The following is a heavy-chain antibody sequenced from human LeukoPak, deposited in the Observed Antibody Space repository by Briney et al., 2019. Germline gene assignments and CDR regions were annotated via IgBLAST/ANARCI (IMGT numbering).Heavy chain of an antibody. CDR1: GFTFSSYG. CDR2: IHHDGSNK. Sequence: GGSLRLSCAASGFTFSSYGMHWVRQAPGKGLDWVAFIHHDGSNKYYADSVRGRFTISRDNSKNTLYLQMNSLRAEDMALYYCAKGQRITIFGVTGGYFDYWGQGTLVTVSS. J-gene: IGHJ4*02. CDR3: AKGQRITIFGVTGGYFDY. V-gene: IGHV3-30*02. D-gene: IGHD3-3*01.